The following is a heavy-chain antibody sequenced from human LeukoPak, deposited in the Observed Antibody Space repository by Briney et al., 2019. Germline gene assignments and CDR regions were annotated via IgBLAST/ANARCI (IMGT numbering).Heavy chain of an antibody. V-gene: IGHV4-39*02. J-gene: IGHJ6*03. CDR3: ARDGYSYGLVGYYYYYMDV. D-gene: IGHD5-18*01. Sequence: SETLSLTCNFSGASISRSTFFWGWIRQPPGKGLEWIGSIFYIGSTYYNPSLRSRVIVSLDTSKNQFSLKLRSVTATDTAVYYCARDGYSYGLVGYYYYYMDVWGKGTTVTVSS. CDR2: IFYIGST. CDR1: GASISRSTFF.